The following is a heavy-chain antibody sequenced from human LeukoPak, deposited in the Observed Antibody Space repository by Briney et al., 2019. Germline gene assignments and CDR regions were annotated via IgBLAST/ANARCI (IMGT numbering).Heavy chain of an antibody. J-gene: IGHJ4*02. CDR3: ARESYYDSSGYYPLDY. CDR2: IGYDGSNK. CDR1: GFTFSSYG. V-gene: IGHV3-33*01. D-gene: IGHD3-22*01. Sequence: GGSLRLSCAASGFTFSSYGMHWVRQAPGKGREWVAVIGYDGSNKYYADSVKGRFTISRDNSKNTLYLQLNSLRAEDTAVYYCARESYYDSSGYYPLDYWGQGTLVTVSS.